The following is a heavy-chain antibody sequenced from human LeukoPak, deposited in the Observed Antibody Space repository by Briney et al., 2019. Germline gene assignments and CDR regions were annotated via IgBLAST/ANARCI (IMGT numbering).Heavy chain of an antibody. CDR1: GFTFSRSG. J-gene: IGHJ6*03. CDR3: AKSFLELEAYDYYMDV. D-gene: IGHD1-7*01. CDR2: IWYDESNS. Sequence: GGSLRLSCAASGFTFSRSGMHWVRQAPGKGLEWVAVIWYDESNSYYADSVKGRFTISRDNSKKTLYLQMNSLRAEDTAVYYCAKSFLELEAYDYYMDVWGKGTTVTVSS. V-gene: IGHV3-33*06.